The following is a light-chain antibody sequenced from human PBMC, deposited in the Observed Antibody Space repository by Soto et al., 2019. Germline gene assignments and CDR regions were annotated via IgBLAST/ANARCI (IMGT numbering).Light chain of an antibody. CDR2: ADT. J-gene: IGLJ3*02. Sequence: QSVLTQPPSVSGAPGQRITISCTGSSSNIGAGYDVHWYRQLPGTAPKLLIFADTKRPSGVPDRFSGSKSGTSASLAITGLQAEDEADYYCCSFGGSGAFVVLGGGTKLTVL. CDR1: SSNIGAGYD. V-gene: IGLV1-40*01. CDR3: CSFGGSGAFVV.